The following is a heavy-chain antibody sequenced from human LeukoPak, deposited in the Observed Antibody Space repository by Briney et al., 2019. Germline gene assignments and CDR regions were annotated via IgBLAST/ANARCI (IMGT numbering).Heavy chain of an antibody. V-gene: IGHV1-46*01. D-gene: IGHD3-3*01. CDR2: INPSGGST. CDR3: AREYDFWSGYPDYGMDV. Sequence: ASVTVSFTASGYTFTSYYMHWVRQAPGQGLEWMGLINPSGGSTSYAQKFQGRVTMTRDTSTSTAYMELRSLRSDDTAVYYCAREYDFWSGYPDYGMDVWGQGTTVTVSS. CDR1: GYTFTSYY. J-gene: IGHJ6*02.